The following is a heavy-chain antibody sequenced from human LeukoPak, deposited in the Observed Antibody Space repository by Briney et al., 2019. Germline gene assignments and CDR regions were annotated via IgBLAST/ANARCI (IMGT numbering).Heavy chain of an antibody. J-gene: IGHJ3*02. Sequence: GGSPRLSCAASGFTFSSYGLHWVRQAPGKGLEWVAVISYDGSNKHYADSVKGRFTVSRDNSKNTLYLQMNSLRAEDTAVYYCAGETVTIRGTDGFDIWGQGTMVTVFS. V-gene: IGHV3-30*03. CDR2: ISYDGSNK. D-gene: IGHD4-17*01. CDR3: AGETVTIRGTDGFDI. CDR1: GFTFSSYG.